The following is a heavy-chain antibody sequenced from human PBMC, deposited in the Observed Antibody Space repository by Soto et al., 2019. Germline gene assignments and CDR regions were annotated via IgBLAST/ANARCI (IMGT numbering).Heavy chain of an antibody. CDR1: GLIITKYA. J-gene: IGHJ6*03. D-gene: IGHD3-10*01. CDR3: AKHYFMDV. Sequence: EVQLLESGGGLVQPRGSLRLSCAATGLIITKYAMSWVCQAPGKGMEWFSSISRTGDAHYADYVRGRFTISRDDSKKTLFLQLTSLRAEATAFYNFAKHYFMDVGGKGTTVIVSS. V-gene: IGHV3-23*01. CDR2: ISRTGDA.